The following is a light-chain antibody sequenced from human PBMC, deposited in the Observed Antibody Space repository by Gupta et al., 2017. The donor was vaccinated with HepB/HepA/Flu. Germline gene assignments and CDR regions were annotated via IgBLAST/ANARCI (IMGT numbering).Light chain of an antibody. CDR2: DVS. CDR1: SSNVGGYNY. J-gene: IGLJ3*02. V-gene: IGLV2-14*01. CDR3: SSYTSSSS. Sequence: QAALTQPASVSASPGQSITIPCTGTSSNVGGYNYVSWNQQHPGKAPKLMIYDVSNRPSGVSNRFSGSKSGNTASLTISGLQAEDEADYYCSSYTSSSSFGGGTKLTVL.